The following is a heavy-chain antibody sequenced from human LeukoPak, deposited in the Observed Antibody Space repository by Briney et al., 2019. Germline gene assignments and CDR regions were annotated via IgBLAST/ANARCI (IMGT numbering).Heavy chain of an antibody. CDR3: ARFPYYYDSSGYYYESGYYYYYGMDV. CDR1: GGSFSGYY. V-gene: IGHV4-34*01. J-gene: IGHJ6*02. Sequence: SETLSLTCAVYGGSFSGYYWSWIRQPPGKGLEWIGEINHSGSTNYNPSLKSRVTISVDTSKNQFSLKLSSVTAADTAVYYCARFPYYYDSSGYYYESGYYYYYGMDVWGQGTTVTVSS. CDR2: INHSGST. D-gene: IGHD3-22*01.